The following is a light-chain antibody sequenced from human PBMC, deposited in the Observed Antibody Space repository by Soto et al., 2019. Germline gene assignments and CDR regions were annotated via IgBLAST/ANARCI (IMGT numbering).Light chain of an antibody. Sequence: QSVLTQPPSVSGAPGQRVTISCTGSSSNIGAGYDVHWYQQLPGTAPKLLIYGNSNRPSGVPDRFSGSKSGTSASLAITGLHAEDEADYYCQSYDSSLRGWVFGGGTKLT. CDR1: SSNIGAGYD. J-gene: IGLJ3*02. V-gene: IGLV1-40*01. CDR2: GNS. CDR3: QSYDSSLRGWV.